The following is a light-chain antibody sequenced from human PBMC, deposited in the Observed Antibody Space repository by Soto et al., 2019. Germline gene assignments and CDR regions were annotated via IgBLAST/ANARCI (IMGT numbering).Light chain of an antibody. Sequence: DIQLTQSPSFLSASVGDRVTITCRANQGIATYLAWHQQRPGKAPKVLIYAASTLQSGVPSRFSGSGSGTEFTLTISSLQPEDFATYYCQQVKSYPLTFGGGTQVEIK. CDR2: AAS. V-gene: IGKV1-9*01. J-gene: IGKJ4*01. CDR1: QGIATY. CDR3: QQVKSYPLT.